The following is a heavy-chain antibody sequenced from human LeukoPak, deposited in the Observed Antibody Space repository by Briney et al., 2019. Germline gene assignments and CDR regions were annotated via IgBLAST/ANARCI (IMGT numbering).Heavy chain of an antibody. J-gene: IGHJ3*02. V-gene: IGHV3-30*04. D-gene: IGHD2-15*01. Sequence: GGSLRLSCAASGXTFSSYVMYWVRQAPGKGLECVAVTAYDGSNKYYAVYVKGPYTISRDNSTNTLYLQMNRLRAEDTAVYYCARDGAYFAGGSCHSYNAFDICGQGTVVTVSS. CDR2: TAYDGSNK. CDR1: GXTFSSYV. CDR3: ARDGAYFAGGSCHSYNAFDI.